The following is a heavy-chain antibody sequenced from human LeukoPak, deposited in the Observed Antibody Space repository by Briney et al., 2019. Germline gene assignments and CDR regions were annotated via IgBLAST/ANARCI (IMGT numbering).Heavy chain of an antibody. J-gene: IGHJ6*03. CDR2: MNPNSGNT. V-gene: IGHV1-8*02. CDR1: GYTFTSYG. D-gene: IGHD5-24*01. Sequence: ASVKVSCKASGYTFTSYGISWVRQATGQGLEWMGWMNPNSGNTGYAQKFQGRVTMTRDTSISTAYMELSSLRSEDTAVYYCARARKMARSYYMDVWGKGTTVTISS. CDR3: ARARKMARSYYMDV.